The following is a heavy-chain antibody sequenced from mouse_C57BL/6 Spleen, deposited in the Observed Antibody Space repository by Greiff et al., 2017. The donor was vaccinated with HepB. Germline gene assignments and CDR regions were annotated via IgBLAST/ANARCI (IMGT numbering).Heavy chain of an antibody. Sequence: EVMLVESGGGLVKPGGSLKLSCAASGFTFSSYAMSWVRQTPEKRLEWVATISDGGSYTYYPDNVKGRFTISRDNAKNNLYLQMSHLKSEDTAMYYCASPQLGQGAWFAYWGQGTLVTVSA. CDR3: ASPQLGQGAWFAY. D-gene: IGHD4-1*02. V-gene: IGHV5-4*03. J-gene: IGHJ3*01. CDR2: ISDGGSYT. CDR1: GFTFSSYA.